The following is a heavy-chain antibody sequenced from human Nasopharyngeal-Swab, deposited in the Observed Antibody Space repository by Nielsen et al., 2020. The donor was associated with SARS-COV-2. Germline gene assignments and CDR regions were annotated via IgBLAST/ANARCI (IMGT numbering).Heavy chain of an antibody. V-gene: IGHV1-24*01. J-gene: IGHJ4*02. Sequence: ASVKVSCKVSGYSPTEFSIHWVRQAPGKGLEWMGGFDPENGDTIYAQRFQGRVSMAEDTSPDTVYVELHSLRSEDTAIYYCATVPGDYWGQGTLVTVSS. D-gene: IGHD3-10*01. CDR1: GYSPTEFS. CDR3: ATVPGDY. CDR2: FDPENGDT.